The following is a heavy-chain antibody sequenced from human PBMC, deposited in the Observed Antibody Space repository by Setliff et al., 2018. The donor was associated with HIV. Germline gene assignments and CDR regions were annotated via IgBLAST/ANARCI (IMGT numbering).Heavy chain of an antibody. J-gene: IGHJ3*02. D-gene: IGHD6-19*01. Sequence: ASVKVSCKASGYTFASYGISWVRQAPGQGLEWMGWITAYSGNTNYAQKFQGRLTMTTDTSTSTAYMDLRSLRSDDTAVYYCASGRGEYSSGWYRNALDIWGQGTMVTVSS. CDR3: ASGRGEYSSGWYRNALDI. V-gene: IGHV1-18*01. CDR2: ITAYSGNT. CDR1: GYTFASYG.